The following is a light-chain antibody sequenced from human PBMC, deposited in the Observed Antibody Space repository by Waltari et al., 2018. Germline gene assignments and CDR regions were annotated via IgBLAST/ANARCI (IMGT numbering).Light chain of an antibody. V-gene: IGLV1-47*01. J-gene: IGLJ3*02. CDR2: RNN. Sequence: QSVLTQPPSASGTPGQRVTISCSGSRSNIGNNSVYWYQQLPGTAPKLLIYRNNPRPSGGPDRYACSKSGTAASLAISGSRSEDEADYYCAVLDDSLSGRVFGGGTKVTVL. CDR1: RSNIGNNS. CDR3: AVLDDSLSGRV.